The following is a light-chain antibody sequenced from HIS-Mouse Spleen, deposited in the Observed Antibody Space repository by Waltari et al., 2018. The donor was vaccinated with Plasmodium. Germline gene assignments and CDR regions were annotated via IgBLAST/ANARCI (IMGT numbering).Light chain of an antibody. J-gene: IGKJ1*01. CDR2: ATS. CDR3: QQSYSTWT. Sequence: DIHMTQYPSSLSASVGDRVTITCRERQSISSYLNWYQQKRGKPTKLQSNATSSFQSGDPSTFSGSGSGTYFTLTISSLRPGDIATYDCQQSYSTWTFGQGTKMEIK. CDR1: QSISSY. V-gene: IGKV1-39*01.